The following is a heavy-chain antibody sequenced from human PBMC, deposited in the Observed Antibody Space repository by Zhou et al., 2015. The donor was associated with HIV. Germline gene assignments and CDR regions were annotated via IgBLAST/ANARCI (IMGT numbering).Heavy chain of an antibody. V-gene: IGHV1-69*06. J-gene: IGHJ2*01. CDR3: ARDRGGARPDWRYFDL. CDR1: GVTFTNYA. Sequence: QVQLVQSGAEVKRPGSSVKVSCQASGVTFTNYAISWVRQAPGQGLEWMGAIIPISGTANYAQKFQGRVTITADRFTSTAYMELRSLRSEDTAVYYCARDRGGARPDWRYFDLWGLAPWSPSPQ. CDR2: IIPISGTA. D-gene: IGHD3-16*01.